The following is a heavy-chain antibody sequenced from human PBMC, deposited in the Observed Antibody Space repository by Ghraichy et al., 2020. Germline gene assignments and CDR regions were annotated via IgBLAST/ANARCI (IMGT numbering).Heavy chain of an antibody. V-gene: IGHV3-74*01. CDR1: GFTFNTHW. J-gene: IGHJ4*02. CDR2: VNRDGSNT. Sequence: GGSLRLSCAASGFTFNTHWMHWVRQTPGKGLLGVSRVNRDGSNTAYADSVKGRFTISRDNAKNTLYLQMNSLRAEDTAVYYCARESRNLRYPDYWGQGTLVTVSS. D-gene: IGHD3-9*01. CDR3: ARESRNLRYPDY.